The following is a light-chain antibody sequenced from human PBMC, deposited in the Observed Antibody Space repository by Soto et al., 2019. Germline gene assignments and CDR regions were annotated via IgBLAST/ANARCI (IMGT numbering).Light chain of an antibody. Sequence: QSALTQPASVSGSPGQSITISCTGTSSDVGSYYYVSWYQHHPGKAPKVVISEVSNRPSGVSNRFSGSKFGNTASLTISGLQAEDEADYYCCSYTTSDSVVFGGGTKVTVL. CDR2: EVS. CDR1: SSDVGSYYY. CDR3: CSYTTSDSVV. V-gene: IGLV2-14*01. J-gene: IGLJ2*01.